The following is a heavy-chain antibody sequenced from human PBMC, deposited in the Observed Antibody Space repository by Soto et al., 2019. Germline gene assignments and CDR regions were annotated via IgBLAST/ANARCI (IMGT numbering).Heavy chain of an antibody. D-gene: IGHD6-13*01. Sequence: ASVKVSCKASGYTFTSYGISWVRQAPGQGLEWMGWISAYNGNTNYAQRLQGRVTMTTDTSTSTAYMELRSLRSDDTAVYYCARDSSSSWSYYYYYYMDVWGKGTTVTVSS. CDR3: ARDSSSSWSYYYYYYMDV. J-gene: IGHJ6*03. CDR1: GYTFTSYG. CDR2: ISAYNGNT. V-gene: IGHV1-18*01.